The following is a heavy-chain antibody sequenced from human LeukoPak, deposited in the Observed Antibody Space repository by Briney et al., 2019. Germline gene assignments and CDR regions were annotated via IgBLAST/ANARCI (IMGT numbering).Heavy chain of an antibody. D-gene: IGHD2-15*01. J-gene: IGHJ5*02. CDR1: GGSISGYH. V-gene: IGHV4-59*08. Sequence: SETLSLTCSVSGGSISGYHWNWIRQSPGKGLQWIANIFYTGNADYNPSLRSRVAISLDTSKNKVSLILTSVTAADTAIYFCARRTYCSGGRCYGEYWFDPWGPGILVTVSS. CDR3: ARRTYCSGGRCYGEYWFDP. CDR2: IFYTGNA.